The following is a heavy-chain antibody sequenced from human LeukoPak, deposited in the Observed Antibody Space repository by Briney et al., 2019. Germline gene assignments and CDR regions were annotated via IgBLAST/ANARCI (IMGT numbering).Heavy chain of an antibody. J-gene: IGHJ4*02. D-gene: IGHD3-10*01. CDR3: ASPMQPFYCGSGSYYY. CDR2: INHSGSN. CDR1: GGSFSGYY. Sequence: SSETLSLTCAVYGGSFSGYYWSWLGQPPGQGLEWIGEINHSGSNNYNPSLTSRVTISVDTSKNQFSLTLSSVTAADTAVYYCASPMQPFYCGSGSYYYWGQGTLVTVSS. V-gene: IGHV4-34*01.